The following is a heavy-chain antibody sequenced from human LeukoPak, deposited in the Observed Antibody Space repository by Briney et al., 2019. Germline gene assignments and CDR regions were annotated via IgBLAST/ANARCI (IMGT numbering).Heavy chain of an antibody. D-gene: IGHD6-19*01. J-gene: IGHJ6*02. V-gene: IGHV1-18*01. CDR3: ASGSSGWSTYYYYGMDV. Sequence: ASVKVSCKASGYTFTSYGISWVRQAPGQGLEWMGWISAYNGNTNYAQKLQGRVTMTTDTSTSTAYMGLRSLRSDDTAVYYCASGSSGWSTYYYYGMDVWGQGTTVTVSS. CDR2: ISAYNGNT. CDR1: GYTFTSYG.